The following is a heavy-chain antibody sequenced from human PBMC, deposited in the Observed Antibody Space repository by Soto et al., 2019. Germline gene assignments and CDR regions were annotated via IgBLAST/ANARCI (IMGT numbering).Heavy chain of an antibody. Sequence: SETLSLTCTVSGGSISSYYWSWIRQPAGKGLEWIGRIYTSGSTNYNPSLKSRVTMSVDTSKNQFSLKLSSVTAADTAVYYCARTLSGSYYYYYGMDVWGQGTTVTVSS. V-gene: IGHV4-4*07. D-gene: IGHD1-26*01. CDR1: GGSISSYY. J-gene: IGHJ6*02. CDR2: IYTSGST. CDR3: ARTLSGSYYYYYGMDV.